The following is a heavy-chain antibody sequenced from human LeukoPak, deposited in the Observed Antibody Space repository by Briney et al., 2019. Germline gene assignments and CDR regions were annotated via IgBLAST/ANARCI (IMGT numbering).Heavy chain of an antibody. CDR2: IYYSGTT. J-gene: IGHJ4*02. Sequence: SEALSLTCIVSGGSISSSSYYWGWIRQPPGKGLEWIGNIYYSGTTYYNPSLKSRVTISVDTSKNQFSLKLSSVTAADTAVYYCARLTGYTNSWNYWGQGTLVTVSS. CDR3: ARLTGYTNSWNY. V-gene: IGHV4-39*01. D-gene: IGHD6-13*01. CDR1: GGSISSSSYY.